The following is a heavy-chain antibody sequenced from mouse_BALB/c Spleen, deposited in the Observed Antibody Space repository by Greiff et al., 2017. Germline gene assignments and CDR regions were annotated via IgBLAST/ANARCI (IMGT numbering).Heavy chain of an antibody. J-gene: IGHJ4*01. CDR2: INPSNGRT. CDR1: GYTFTSYW. Sequence: QVQLQQPGAELVKPGASVKLSCKASGYTFTSYWMHWVKQRPGQGLEWIGEINPSNGRTNYNEKFKSKATLTVDKSSSTAYMQLSSLTSEDSAVYYCARQVLRLRDYAMDYWGQGTSVTVSS. D-gene: IGHD1-2*01. V-gene: IGHV1S81*02. CDR3: ARQVLRLRDYAMDY.